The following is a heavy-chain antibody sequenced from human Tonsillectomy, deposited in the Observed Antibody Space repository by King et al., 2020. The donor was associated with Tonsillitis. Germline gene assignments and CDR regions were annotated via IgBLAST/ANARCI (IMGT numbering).Heavy chain of an antibody. D-gene: IGHD3-9*01. CDR2: INPNSGDT. V-gene: IGHV1-2*02. CDR1: GYTFTAYY. Sequence: QLVQSGAEVKKPGASVKVSCKASGYTFTAYYMHWVRQAPGQGLEWRGWINPNSGDTNYAQNFQGRVTMPRDTSISTAYMELSRLRSDDTAVYYCARAVPNYDILTGFSYDYFDYWGQGTLVTVSS. J-gene: IGHJ4*02. CDR3: ARAVPNYDILTGFSYDYFDY.